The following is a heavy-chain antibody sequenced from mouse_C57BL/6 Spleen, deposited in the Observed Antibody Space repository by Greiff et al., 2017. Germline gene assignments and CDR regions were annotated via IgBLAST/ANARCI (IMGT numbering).Heavy chain of an antibody. CDR2: IDPSDSET. CDR3: AREGVYYGNQFAY. Sequence: VQLQQPGAELVRPGSSVKLSCKASGYTFTSYWMHWVKQRPIQGLEWIGNIDPSDSETHYNQKFKDKATLTVDKSSSTAYMQLSSLTSEDAAVYYCAREGVYYGNQFAYWGQGTLVTVSA. CDR1: GYTFTSYW. J-gene: IGHJ3*01. D-gene: IGHD2-1*01. V-gene: IGHV1-52*01.